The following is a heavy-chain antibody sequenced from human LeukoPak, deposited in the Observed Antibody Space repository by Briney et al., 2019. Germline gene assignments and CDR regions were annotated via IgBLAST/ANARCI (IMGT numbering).Heavy chain of an antibody. V-gene: IGHV4-39*07. CDR3: ARADRRGYSYGYHDY. D-gene: IGHD5-18*01. J-gene: IGHJ4*02. CDR1: GGSISSSSYY. CDR2: FYCSGTT. Sequence: PSETLSLTCTVSGGSISSSSYYWGWIRQPPGKDLEWIGTFYCSGTTYYNPSLKSRVTISVDTSKNQLSLKLSSVTAADTAVYYCARADRRGYSYGYHDYWGQGTLVTVSS.